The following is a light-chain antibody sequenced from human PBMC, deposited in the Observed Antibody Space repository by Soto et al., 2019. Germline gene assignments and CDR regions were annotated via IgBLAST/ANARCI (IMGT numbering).Light chain of an antibody. J-gene: IGLJ1*01. CDR1: SSDVGLYDY. Sequence: QSALTQPASVSGSPGQSITISCTGTSSDVGLYDYVSWYQQHPGKAPQLMIYAVSNRPSGVSNRFSASKSGNTASLFISGLQAEDEADYYFSSYASESSDIFGPSTNVTVL. CDR3: SSYASESSDI. CDR2: AVS. V-gene: IGLV2-14*01.